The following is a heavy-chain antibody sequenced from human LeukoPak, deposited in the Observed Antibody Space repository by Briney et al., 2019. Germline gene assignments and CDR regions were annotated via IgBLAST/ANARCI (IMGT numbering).Heavy chain of an antibody. J-gene: IGHJ4*02. V-gene: IGHV3-23*01. Sequence: GRSLRLSCAASGFTFSTYAMSWVRQAPGKGLEWVSAISSSGGSTYYADSVKGRFTISRDNSKNTLYLQMNSLRAEDTAVYYCATRRYDSSGFDHWGQGTLVTVSS. CDR3: ATRRYDSSGFDH. CDR1: GFTFSTYA. CDR2: ISSSGGST. D-gene: IGHD3-22*01.